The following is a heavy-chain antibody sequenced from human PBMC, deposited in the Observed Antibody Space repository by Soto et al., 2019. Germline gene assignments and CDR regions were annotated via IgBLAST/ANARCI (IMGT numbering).Heavy chain of an antibody. CDR1: GYACTCYD. CDR2: MNPNSGNT. J-gene: IGHJ4*02. V-gene: IGHV1-8*01. Sequence: VLVKVSGKGAGYACTCYDITWLRQATGQGLEWMGWMNPNSGNTGYAQKFQGRVTMTRNTSISTAYMELSSLRSEDTAVYYCARDDFWSGYSLHWGQGTLVTVSS. CDR3: ARDDFWSGYSLH. D-gene: IGHD3-3*01.